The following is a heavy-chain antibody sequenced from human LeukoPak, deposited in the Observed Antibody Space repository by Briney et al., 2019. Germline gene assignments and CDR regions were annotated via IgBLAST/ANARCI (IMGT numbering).Heavy chain of an antibody. D-gene: IGHD4-23*01. CDR3: ARDIPGMTVVSDAFDI. CDR2: INAGNGNT. Sequence: ASVKVSCKASGCTFTSYAMHWVRQAPGQRLEWMGWINAGNGNTKYSQKFQGRVTITRDTSASTAYMELSSLRSEDTAVYYCARDIPGMTVVSDAFDIWGQGTMVTVSS. J-gene: IGHJ3*02. CDR1: GCTFTSYA. V-gene: IGHV1-3*01.